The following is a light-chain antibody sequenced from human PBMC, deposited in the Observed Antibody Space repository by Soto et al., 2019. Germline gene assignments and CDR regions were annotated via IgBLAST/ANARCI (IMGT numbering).Light chain of an antibody. Sequence: DIQMTQSPSTLSASVGDRVTITCRASQSIGDSLAWYQQKPGKAPKLLIYDASSLKSGVPSRFSGSGSGTEFTLTISSLQPDDFATYYCQQYNSYSRSWTFGQGTKVDIK. J-gene: IGKJ1*01. V-gene: IGKV1-5*01. CDR3: QQYNSYSRSWT. CDR2: DAS. CDR1: QSIGDS.